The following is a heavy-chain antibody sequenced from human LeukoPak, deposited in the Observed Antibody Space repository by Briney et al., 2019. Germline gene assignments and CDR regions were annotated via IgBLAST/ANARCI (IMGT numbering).Heavy chain of an antibody. D-gene: IGHD4-17*01. CDR1: GYTFSNYD. CDR3: ARARTTVTTREFDP. Sequence: ASVKVSCKASGYTFSNYDMNWVRQAPGQGLEWMGMITPSGGISYAQKFQGRVTMTRDTSISTAYLELSSLTSDDTALYYCARARTTVTTREFDPWGQGTLVTVSS. CDR2: ITPSGGI. J-gene: IGHJ5*02. V-gene: IGHV1-46*01.